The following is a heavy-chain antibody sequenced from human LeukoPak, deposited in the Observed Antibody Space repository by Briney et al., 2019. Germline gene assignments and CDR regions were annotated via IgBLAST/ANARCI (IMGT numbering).Heavy chain of an antibody. CDR3: AGGGSYYLRP. CDR2: IKQDGSKK. CDR1: GFPFSSYW. J-gene: IGHJ5*02. D-gene: IGHD1-26*01. Sequence: GGSLRLSCVASGFPFSSYWMTWVRQAPGKGLEWVANIKQDGSKKSYVDSVKGRFTISRDNAKNSLYLQMNSLRAEDTAVYYCAGGGSYYLRPWGQGTLVTVSS. V-gene: IGHV3-7*01.